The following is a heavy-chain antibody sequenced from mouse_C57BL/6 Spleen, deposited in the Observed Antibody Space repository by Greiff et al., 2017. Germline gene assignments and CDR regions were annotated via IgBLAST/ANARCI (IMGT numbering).Heavy chain of an antibody. CDR3: ARCPYYDGYPYYFDY. V-gene: IGHV1-50*01. D-gene: IGHD2-3*01. Sequence: VQLQQPGAEFVKPGASVKLSCKASGYTFTSYWMQWVKQRPGQGLEWIGEIDPSDSYTNYNQKFKGKATLTVDTSSSTAYMQLSSLTSEDSAVYYCARCPYYDGYPYYFDYWGQGTTLTVSS. CDR2: IDPSDSYT. J-gene: IGHJ2*01. CDR1: GYTFTSYW.